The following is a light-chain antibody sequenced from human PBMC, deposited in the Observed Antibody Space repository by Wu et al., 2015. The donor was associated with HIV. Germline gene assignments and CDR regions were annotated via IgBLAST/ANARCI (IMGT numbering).Light chain of an antibody. CDR2: RAS. CDR1: QSISSN. J-gene: IGKJ3*01. Sequence: EIVMTQSPAILSVSPGERATLSCRASQSISSNLAWYQQKPGQSPRLLIYRASIRATGVPTRFSGGGPGTDFTLTISNMQSEDFAVYFCQQYNNWPPITFGPGTKVGIK. CDR3: QQYNNWPPIT. V-gene: IGKV3-15*01.